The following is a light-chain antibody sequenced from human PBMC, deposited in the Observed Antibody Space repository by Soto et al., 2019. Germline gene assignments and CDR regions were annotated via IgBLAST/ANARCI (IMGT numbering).Light chain of an antibody. V-gene: IGKV3-11*01. CDR3: QQRSNWPPVFT. Sequence: EIVLTQSPATLSLSPGERATLSCRASQSVSSYLAWYQQKAGQAPRLLIYDASNRATGIPARFSGSGSGTDFTLTISSLEPEDFAVYYCQQRSNWPPVFTFGPGTKVVIK. J-gene: IGKJ3*01. CDR1: QSVSSY. CDR2: DAS.